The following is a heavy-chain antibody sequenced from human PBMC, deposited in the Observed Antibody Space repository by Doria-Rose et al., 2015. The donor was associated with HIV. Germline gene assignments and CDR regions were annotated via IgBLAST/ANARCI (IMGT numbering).Heavy chain of an antibody. CDR2: IFTDDER. D-gene: IGHD6-13*01. CDR3: ARIKSSRWYHKYYFDF. J-gene: IGHJ4*02. Sequence: SGPVLVKPTETLTLTCTVSGVSLSSPGMGVSWTRQPPGKALEWLANIFTDDERSYKPSLKSRLTISRGTSKSQVVLTMTDMDPVDTATYYCARIKSSRWYHKYYFDFWGQGTLVIVSA. V-gene: IGHV2-26*01. CDR1: GVSLSSPGMG.